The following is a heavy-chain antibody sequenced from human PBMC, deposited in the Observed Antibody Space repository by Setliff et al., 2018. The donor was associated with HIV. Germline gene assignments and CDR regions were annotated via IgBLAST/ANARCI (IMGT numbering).Heavy chain of an antibody. J-gene: IGHJ4*02. CDR2: IYHAGNT. CDR1: GYSISSGYY. CDR3: ARVRGSSGWYVFDY. D-gene: IGHD6-19*01. Sequence: PSETLSLTCTVTGYSISSGYYWAWIRQPPGKGLEWIGYIYHAGNTYYNPSLKSRLTISVDTSKNQFSLKLNSVTAADTAVYYCARVRGSSGWYVFDYWGQGTLVTVSS. V-gene: IGHV4-38-2*02.